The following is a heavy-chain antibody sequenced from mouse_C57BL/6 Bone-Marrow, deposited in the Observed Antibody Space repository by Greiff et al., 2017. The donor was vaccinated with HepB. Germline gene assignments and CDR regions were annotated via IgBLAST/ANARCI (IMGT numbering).Heavy chain of an antibody. D-gene: IGHD1-1*01. V-gene: IGHV1-19*01. CDR1: GYTFTDYY. J-gene: IGHJ2*01. CDR2: INPYNGGT. Sequence: DVQLQESGPVLVKPGASVKMSCKASGYTFTDYYMNWVKQSHGKSLEWIGVINPYNGGTSYNQKFKGKATLTVDKSSSTAYMELNSLTSEDSAVYYCARKSAVVGDYWGQGTTLTVSS. CDR3: ARKSAVVGDY.